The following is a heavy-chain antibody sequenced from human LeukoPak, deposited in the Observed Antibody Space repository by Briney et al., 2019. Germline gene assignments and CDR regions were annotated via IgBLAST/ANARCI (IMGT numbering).Heavy chain of an antibody. CDR3: AREAIRYFDWLSPYYFDY. J-gene: IGHJ4*02. D-gene: IGHD3-9*01. CDR1: GGSISSSNW. Sequence: SENLSLTCAVSGGSISSSNWWSWVRQPPGKGLEWIGEIYHSGSTNYNPSLKSRVTISVDKSKNQFSLKLSSVTAADTAVYYCAREAIRYFDWLSPYYFDYWGQGTLVTVSS. V-gene: IGHV4-4*02. CDR2: IYHSGST.